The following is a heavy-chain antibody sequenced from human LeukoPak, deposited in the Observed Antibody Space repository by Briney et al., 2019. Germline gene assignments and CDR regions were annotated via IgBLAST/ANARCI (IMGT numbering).Heavy chain of an antibody. CDR1: GGSISSGNYY. D-gene: IGHD4-23*01. V-gene: IGHV4-30-2*01. Sequence: PSQSLSLTCTVSGGSISSGNYYWSWIRQPPGKGLEWTGYIHHSGSTYSNPSLKSRVTISIDRSKNQFSLRLNSVTAEDTAVYYCAREVRWRGFDYWGQGILVTVSS. CDR3: AREVRWRGFDY. J-gene: IGHJ4*02. CDR2: IHHSGST.